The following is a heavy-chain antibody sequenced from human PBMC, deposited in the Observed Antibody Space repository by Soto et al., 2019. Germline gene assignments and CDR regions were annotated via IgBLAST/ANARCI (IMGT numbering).Heavy chain of an antibody. V-gene: IGHV3-7*01. J-gene: IGHJ4*02. CDR2: IKDAGTEN. D-gene: IGHD6-19*01. CDR1: GFTFNSFW. Sequence: EVQLVESGGGLVEPGGSLRLSCAASGFTFNSFWMNWFRQAPGKGLEWVANIKDAGTENYYVDSVKGRFTISRDNAKNSLYLQMNSLRVEDTAVYYCAGGSGWLTDCWGQGTLVTVSS. CDR3: AGGSGWLTDC.